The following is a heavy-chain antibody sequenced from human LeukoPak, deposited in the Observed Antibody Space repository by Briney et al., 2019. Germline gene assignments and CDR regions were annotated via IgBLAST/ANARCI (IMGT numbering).Heavy chain of an antibody. CDR2: IYYDGSN. D-gene: IGHD3-10*01. CDR3: ARWQSSGAYFDY. V-gene: IGHV4-39*01. Sequence: SETLSLTCTVSGGSISTSTYYWGWIRQPPGEGLEWIATIYYDGSNYSNPSLKSRVTISVDTSKNQFSLKVSSVTAADTAVYFCARWQSSGAYFDYWGQGTLVTVSS. CDR1: GGSISTSTYY. J-gene: IGHJ4*02.